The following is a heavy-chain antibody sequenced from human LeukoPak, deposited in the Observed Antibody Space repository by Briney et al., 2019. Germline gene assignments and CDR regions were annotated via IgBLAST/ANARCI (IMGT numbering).Heavy chain of an antibody. CDR1: GDSFSSVKDY. V-gene: IGHV4-39*07. CDR3: ARVSHAYYDSSGYYVRWGWFDP. J-gene: IGHJ5*02. Sequence: PSETLSLTCTVSGDSFSSVKDYWAWIRQPPGKGLEWIASGDYSGGTYYNPSLESRVTISADMSKNQFSLKLSSVTAADTAVYYCARVSHAYYDSSGYYVRWGWFDPWGQGTLVTVSS. D-gene: IGHD3-22*01. CDR2: GDYSGGT.